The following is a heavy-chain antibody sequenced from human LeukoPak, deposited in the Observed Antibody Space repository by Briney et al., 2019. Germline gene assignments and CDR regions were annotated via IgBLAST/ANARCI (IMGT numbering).Heavy chain of an antibody. D-gene: IGHD2-15*01. CDR2: IIPIFGTA. CDR1: GGTFSSYA. CDR3: AVVVVAAIGFFDP. Sequence: ASVKVSCKASGGTFSSYAISWVRQAPGQGLEWMGGIIPIFGTANYAQKFQGRVTITTDESTSTAYMELSSLRSEDTAVYYYAVVVVAAIGFFDPWGQGTLVTVSS. V-gene: IGHV1-69*05. J-gene: IGHJ5*02.